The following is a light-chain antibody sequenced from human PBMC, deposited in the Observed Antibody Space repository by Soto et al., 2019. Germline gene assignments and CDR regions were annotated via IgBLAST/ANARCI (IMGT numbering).Light chain of an antibody. J-gene: IGKJ2*01. CDR1: QRVSSTY. CDR2: GAS. CDR3: QQYGSSSYT. V-gene: IGKV3-20*01. Sequence: EIVLTQSPGTLSLSPGERATLSCRARQRVSSTYLAWYQQNPGQAPRLLIYGASSRATGIPDRFSGSGSGTDFTLTISRLEPEDFAVYFCQQYGSSSYTFGQGTKLEIK.